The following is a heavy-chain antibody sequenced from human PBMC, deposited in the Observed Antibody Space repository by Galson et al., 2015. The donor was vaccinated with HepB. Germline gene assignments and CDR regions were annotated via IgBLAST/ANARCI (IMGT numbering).Heavy chain of an antibody. CDR2: ISSSGSTI. Sequence: SLRLSCAASGFSFSSYAMSWVRQAPGQGLEWVSYISSSGSTIYYADSVKGRFTISRDNAKNSLYLQMNSLRAEDTAVYYCARAPWGYCGSTSCYIPYFDYWGQGTLVTVSS. CDR1: GFSFSSYA. CDR3: ARAPWGYCGSTSCYIPYFDY. D-gene: IGHD2-2*02. J-gene: IGHJ4*02. V-gene: IGHV3-11*01.